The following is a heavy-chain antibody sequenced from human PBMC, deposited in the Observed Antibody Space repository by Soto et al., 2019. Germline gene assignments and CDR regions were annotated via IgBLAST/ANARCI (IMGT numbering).Heavy chain of an antibody. CDR2: INHSGST. Sequence: SETLSLTCTVYGGSFRGYYWSWIRQPPGKGLDWIGEINHSGSTTYNPSLKSRVTISVDTSKNQFSLKLSSVTAADTAVYYCARGATTVEHYYYYGLDVWGQGTTVTVSS. D-gene: IGHD4-17*01. CDR3: ARGATTVEHYYYYGLDV. CDR1: GGSFRGYY. J-gene: IGHJ6*02. V-gene: IGHV4-34*01.